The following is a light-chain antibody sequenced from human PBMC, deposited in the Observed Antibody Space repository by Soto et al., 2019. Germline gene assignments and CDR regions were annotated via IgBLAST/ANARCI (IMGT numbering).Light chain of an antibody. CDR1: SGHSSYA. Sequence: QPVLTQSPSASASLGASVKLTCTLSSGHSSYAIAWHQQQPEKGPRYLMKLNSDGSHSKGDGIPDRFSGSSSGAERYLTISSLPSEAEADYYCQASGTGIWVFGGGTKLTVL. J-gene: IGLJ3*02. V-gene: IGLV4-69*01. CDR2: LNSDGSH. CDR3: QASGTGIWV.